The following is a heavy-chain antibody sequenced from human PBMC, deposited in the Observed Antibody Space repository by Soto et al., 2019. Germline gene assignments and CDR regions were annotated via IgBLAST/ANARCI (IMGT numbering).Heavy chain of an antibody. CDR1: GYTFTGYY. Sequence: ASVKVSCKASGYTFTGYYMHWVRQAPGQGLEWMGWINPNSGGTNYAQKFQDWVTMTRDTSISTAYMELSRLRSDDTAVYYCARQYYDILTGYYYYGMDVWGQGTTVTVSS. D-gene: IGHD3-9*01. V-gene: IGHV1-2*04. CDR3: ARQYYDILTGYYYYGMDV. J-gene: IGHJ6*02. CDR2: INPNSGGT.